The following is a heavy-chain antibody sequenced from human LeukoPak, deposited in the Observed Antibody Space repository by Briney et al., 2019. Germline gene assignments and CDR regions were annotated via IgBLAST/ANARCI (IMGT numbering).Heavy chain of an antibody. Sequence: SQTLSLTCTVSGGSISSGSYYWSWIRQPAGKGLEWIGRIYTSGSTNYNPSLKSRVTISVDTSKNQFSLKLSSVTAADTAVYYSARERQLWFDYWGQGTLVTVSS. CDR3: ARERQLWFDY. CDR2: IYTSGST. CDR1: GGSISSGSYY. J-gene: IGHJ4*02. D-gene: IGHD5-18*01. V-gene: IGHV4-61*02.